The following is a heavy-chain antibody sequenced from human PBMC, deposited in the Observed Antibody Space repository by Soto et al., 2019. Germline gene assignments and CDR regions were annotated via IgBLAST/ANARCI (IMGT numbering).Heavy chain of an antibody. CDR3: AKAYSSSPRESWFDP. CDR1: GFTFSSYA. D-gene: IGHD6-6*01. J-gene: IGHJ5*02. CDR2: ISGSGGST. Sequence: PGGSLRLSCAASGFTFSSYAMSWVRQAPGRGLEWVSAISGSGGSTYYADSVKGRFTISRDNSKNTLYLRMNSLRAEDTAVYYCAKAYSSSPRESWFDPWGQGTLVTVSS. V-gene: IGHV3-23*01.